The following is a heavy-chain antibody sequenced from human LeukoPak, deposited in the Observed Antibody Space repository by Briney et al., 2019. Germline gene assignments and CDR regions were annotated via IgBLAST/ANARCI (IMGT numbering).Heavy chain of an antibody. Sequence: GGSLRLSCAASGFPLSSYAMSWVRQASGKGLEWVSATSSSDPGTYYADSVRGRFTIYRDNFRNTLYLQMNRLRVEDAALYYCARAPVTSCRGAFCYPFDLWGQGVLVTVSS. J-gene: IGHJ4*02. V-gene: IGHV3-23*01. D-gene: IGHD2-21*01. CDR1: GFPLSSYA. CDR2: TSSSDPGT. CDR3: ARAPVTSCRGAFCYPFDL.